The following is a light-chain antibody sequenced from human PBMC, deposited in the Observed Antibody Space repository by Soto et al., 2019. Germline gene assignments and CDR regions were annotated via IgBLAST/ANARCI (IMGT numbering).Light chain of an antibody. V-gene: IGKV1-5*03. CDR1: QSISSW. J-gene: IGKJ1*01. Sequence: DIKMTQSPSTLSASVGDRVTITCRASQSISSWLAWYQQKPGKAPKLLIYTASSLETGVPSRFSGGGSGTEFTLTISSLQPDDFAAYYCQQYNSYPWTFGQGTKVEIK. CDR2: TAS. CDR3: QQYNSYPWT.